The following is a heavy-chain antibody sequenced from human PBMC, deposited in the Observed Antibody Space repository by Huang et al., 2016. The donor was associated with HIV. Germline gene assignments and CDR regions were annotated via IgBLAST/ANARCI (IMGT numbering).Heavy chain of an antibody. CDR1: GYTVSELS. D-gene: IGHD2-15*01. CDR2: FAPEEGDT. J-gene: IGHJ3*02. CDR3: ATSTPDVGAGVLRSAFDI. V-gene: IGHV1-24*01. Sequence: QVQLVESGAELKKPGGAVRVSFKVSGYTVSELSLQWVRQAPEKGLELMRGFAPEEGDTSYPQRLQGTVTIPEDTSTDQAYMELSSLRPEDTAVYYCATSTPDVGAGVLRSAFDIWGQGTMVTVSS.